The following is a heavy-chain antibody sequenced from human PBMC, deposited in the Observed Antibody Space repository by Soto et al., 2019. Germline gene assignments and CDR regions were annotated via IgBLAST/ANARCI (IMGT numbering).Heavy chain of an antibody. CDR2: IYYSGST. CDR3: ARVPVYYDSSGADAFDI. J-gene: IGHJ3*02. D-gene: IGHD3-22*01. CDR1: GGSISSSSYY. Sequence: PSETLSLTCTVSGGSISSSSYYWGWIRQPPGKGLEWIGSIYYSGSTYYNPSLKSRVTISVDTSKNQFSLKLSSVTAADTAVYYCARVPVYYDSSGADAFDIWGQGTMVTVS. V-gene: IGHV4-39*07.